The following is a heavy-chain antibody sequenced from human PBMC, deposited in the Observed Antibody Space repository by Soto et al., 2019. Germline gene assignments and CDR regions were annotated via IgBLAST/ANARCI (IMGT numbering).Heavy chain of an antibody. CDR2: IYYSGST. CDR1: GGSISSGGYY. CDR3: ARGPDRLRIHLRLD. V-gene: IGHV4-31*03. J-gene: IGHJ1*01. Sequence: QVQLQESGPGLVKPSQTLSLTCTVSGGSISSGGYYWSWIRPHPGKGLEWIGYIYYSGSTYYNPSLKTRVTKSVDPSKNQFPLKLSSVTAADTAVYYCARGPDRLRIHLRLDWGQGTLVNVSS. D-gene: IGHD4-17*01.